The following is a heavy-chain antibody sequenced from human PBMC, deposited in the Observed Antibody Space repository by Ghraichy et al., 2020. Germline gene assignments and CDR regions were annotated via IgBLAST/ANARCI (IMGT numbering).Heavy chain of an antibody. D-gene: IGHD4-23*01. CDR2: ITSRSRTR. CDR1: GFTVGSYS. Sequence: GSLRLSCVGSGFTVGSYSMNWVRQAPGKGLEWVSYITSRSRTRSYTDSVKGRFTISRDNAQNALYLQMNSLRDEDTAVYYCARGSTVVRFFYYDGMDVWGQGTTVTVSS. J-gene: IGHJ6*02. CDR3: ARGSTVVRFFYYDGMDV. V-gene: IGHV3-48*02.